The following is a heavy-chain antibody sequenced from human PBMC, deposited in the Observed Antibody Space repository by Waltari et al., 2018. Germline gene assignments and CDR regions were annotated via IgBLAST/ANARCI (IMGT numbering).Heavy chain of an antibody. D-gene: IGHD6-13*01. CDR1: GDAIGLYR. CDR2: VFASGST. J-gene: IGHJ4*02. V-gene: IGHV4-4*07. CDR3: AREGIADRDSIFDV. Sequence: QVRLEESGPRLVKPSGTLSLTCSVTGDAIGLYRWTWIRQSAVQGLEWIGRVFASGSTNFNPALRGRVTMSVDKSKIQFALEMTSMTAADTATYYCAREGIADRDSIFDVWGQGILVTVSS.